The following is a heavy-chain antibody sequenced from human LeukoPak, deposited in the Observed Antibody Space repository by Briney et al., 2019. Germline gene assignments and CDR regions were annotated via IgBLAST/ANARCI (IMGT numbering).Heavy chain of an antibody. D-gene: IGHD5-18*01. J-gene: IGHJ4*02. CDR3: ATVDSYGGYYFDY. V-gene: IGHV1-24*01. CDR2: FDPEDGET. CDR1: GYTLTELS. Sequence: ASVKVSCKVSGYTLTELSMHWVRQAPGKGLEWMGGFDPEDGETIYAQKFQGRVTMTGDTSTDTAYMELSSLRSEDTAVYYCATVDSYGGYYFDYWGQGTLVTVSS.